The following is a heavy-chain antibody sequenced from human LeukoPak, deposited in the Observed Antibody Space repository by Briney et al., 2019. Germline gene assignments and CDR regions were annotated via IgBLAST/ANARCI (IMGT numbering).Heavy chain of an antibody. CDR3: ARDGSSGWNNWFDP. CDR2: ISSDGSST. Sequence: TGGSLRLSCAASGFTFSSYWMHWVRQAPGKGLVWVSRISSDGSSTGYADSVKGRFTISRDNAKNTLYLQMNSLRAEDTAVYYCARDGSSGWNNWFDPWGQGTLVTVSS. CDR1: GFTFSSYW. J-gene: IGHJ5*02. D-gene: IGHD6-19*01. V-gene: IGHV3-74*01.